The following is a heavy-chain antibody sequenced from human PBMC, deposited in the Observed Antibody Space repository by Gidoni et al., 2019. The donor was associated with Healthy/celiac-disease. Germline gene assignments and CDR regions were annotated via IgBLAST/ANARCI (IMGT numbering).Heavy chain of an antibody. CDR2: ISGSCGST. V-gene: IGHV3-23*01. CDR3: AKGSSGDAFDI. Sequence: EVQLLESGGGLVQPGGSVRRYGAASGCTFSSYAMSWVRQAPGKGLGWVSAISGSCGSTYYADSVKGRFTISRDNSKNTLYLQMNSLRAEDTAVYYCAKGSSGDAFDIWGQGTMVTVSS. CDR1: GCTFSSYA. D-gene: IGHD6-6*01. J-gene: IGHJ3*02.